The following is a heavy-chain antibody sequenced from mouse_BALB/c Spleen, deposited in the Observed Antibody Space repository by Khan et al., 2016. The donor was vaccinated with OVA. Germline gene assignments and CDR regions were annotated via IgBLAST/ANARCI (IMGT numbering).Heavy chain of an antibody. CDR2: ISYSGRP. J-gene: IGHJ2*01. CDR3: ARSVTITTVVATDFDY. CDR1: GYSITSDYA. D-gene: IGHD1-1*01. Sequence: EVKLLASGPGLVKPSQSLSLTCTVTGYSITSDYAWNWIRQFPGNKLEWMGYISYSGRPSYNPSLKSRISITRDTSKNQFFLQLNSVTTEDTATYYCARSVTITTVVATDFDYWGQGTTLTVSS. V-gene: IGHV3-2*02.